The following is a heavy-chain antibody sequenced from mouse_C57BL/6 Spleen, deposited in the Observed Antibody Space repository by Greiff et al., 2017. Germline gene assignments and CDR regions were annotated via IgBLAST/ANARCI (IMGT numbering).Heavy chain of an antibody. V-gene: IGHV1-78*01. Sequence: VQLQQSDAELVQPGASVKLSCKVSGYTFTDHTIHWMKQRPEQGLEWIGYIYPRTSSTKYNEKFKGKSTLTADKSSSQAYMQLNSLTSEDSAVYFCARRVGYCVSSWFAYWGQGTLVTVSA. CDR3: ARRVGYCVSSWFAY. CDR1: GYTFTDHT. CDR2: IYPRTSST. J-gene: IGHJ3*01. D-gene: IGHD1-1*01.